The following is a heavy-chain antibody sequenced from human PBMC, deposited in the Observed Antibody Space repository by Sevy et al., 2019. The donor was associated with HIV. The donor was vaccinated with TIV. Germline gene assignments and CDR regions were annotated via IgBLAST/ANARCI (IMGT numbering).Heavy chain of an antibody. D-gene: IGHD6-6*01. CDR2: IYSSGST. V-gene: IGHV4-59*01. J-gene: IGHJ4*02. CDR3: ARESIGSVGDFDY. Sequence: SETLSLTCSVSGDFINLYFWSWIRQPPGKGLEWIGYIYSSGSTNYNPSLKSRVTISLATSKDQFSLKLSSVTAADTDVYYCARESIGSVGDFDYWGQGTLVTVSS. CDR1: GDFINLYF.